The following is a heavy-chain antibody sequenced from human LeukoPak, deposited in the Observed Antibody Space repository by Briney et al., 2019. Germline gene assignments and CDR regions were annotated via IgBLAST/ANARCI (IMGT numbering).Heavy chain of an antibody. Sequence: PSETLSLTCTVSGGSISGYYWSWIRQPPGKGLEWIGEINHSGSTNYNPSLKSRVTISVDTSKNQFSLKLSSVTAADTAVYYCARDFDYWGQGTLVTVSS. CDR1: GGSISGYY. V-gene: IGHV4-34*01. CDR3: ARDFDY. CDR2: INHSGST. J-gene: IGHJ4*02.